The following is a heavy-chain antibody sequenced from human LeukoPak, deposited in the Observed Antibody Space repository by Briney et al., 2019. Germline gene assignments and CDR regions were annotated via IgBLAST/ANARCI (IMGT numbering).Heavy chain of an antibody. CDR1: GFTFSSYA. CDR3: ARDSQPYGDYYFDY. CDR2: ISYDGSNK. J-gene: IGHJ4*02. D-gene: IGHD4-17*01. Sequence: PGRSLRLSCAASGFTFSSYAMHWVRQAPGKGLEWVAVISYDGSNKYYADSVKGRFTISRDNSKNTLYLQKNSLRAEDTAVYYCARDSQPYGDYYFDYWGQGTLVTVSS. V-gene: IGHV3-30*04.